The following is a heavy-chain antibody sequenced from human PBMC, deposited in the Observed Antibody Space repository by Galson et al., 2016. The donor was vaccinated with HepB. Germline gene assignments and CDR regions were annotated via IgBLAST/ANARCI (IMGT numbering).Heavy chain of an antibody. V-gene: IGHV4-31*03. CDR1: GVSISSGGYY. J-gene: IGHJ4*02. CDR2: IYYSGST. CDR3: TGVTTAKYLGFDY. D-gene: IGHD1-1*01. Sequence: TLSLTCTVSGVSISSGGYYWSWIRQHPGKGLEWIGYIYYSGSTYYNPSLKSRLTISVDTSKNQFSLKVTSVTAADTAVYYGTGVTTAKYLGFDYWGQGTLVTVSS.